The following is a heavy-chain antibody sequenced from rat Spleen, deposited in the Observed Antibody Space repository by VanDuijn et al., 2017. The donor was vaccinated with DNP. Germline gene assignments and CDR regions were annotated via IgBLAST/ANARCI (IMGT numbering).Heavy chain of an antibody. J-gene: IGHJ2*01. CDR1: FYSITSSYR. V-gene: IGHV3-3*01. CDR3: TRSYYDGTYYFDY. Sequence: EVQLQESGPGLVKPSQSLSLSCYVTFYSITSSYRWNWIRKFPGNKLEWMGYINNAGSTNYNPSLKSRISITRDTSKKQFSLQVNSVTTEDTATYFCTRSYYDGTYYFDYWGQGVMVTVSS. D-gene: IGHD1-12*02. CDR2: INNAGST.